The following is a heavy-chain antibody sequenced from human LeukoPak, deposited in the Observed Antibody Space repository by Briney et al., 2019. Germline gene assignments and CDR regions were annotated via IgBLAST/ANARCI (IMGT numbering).Heavy chain of an antibody. CDR3: AKGVAAAGTVPFDY. CDR1: GFIFSNSG. J-gene: IGHJ4*02. V-gene: IGHV3-30*02. D-gene: IGHD6-13*01. Sequence: PGGSLRLSCAASGFIFSNSGMHWVRQAPGKGLEWVAFIQTDGNPKYYADSVRGRFTISRDNSKNTLYLQMNSLRAEDTAVYYCAKGVAAAGTVPFDYWGQGTLVTVSS. CDR2: IQTDGNPK.